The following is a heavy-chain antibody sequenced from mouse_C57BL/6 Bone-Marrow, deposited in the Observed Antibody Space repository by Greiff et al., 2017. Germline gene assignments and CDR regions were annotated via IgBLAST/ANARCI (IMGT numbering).Heavy chain of an antibody. CDR3: ARIDGNYVRGAMDY. D-gene: IGHD2-1*01. V-gene: IGHV1-55*01. Sequence: VQLQQPGAELVKPGASVKMSCKASGYTFTSYWITWVKQRPGQGLEWIGDIYPGSGSTNYNEKFKSKATLTVDTSSSTAYMQLSSLTSEDSAVYYCARIDGNYVRGAMDYWGQGTSVTVSS. CDR2: IYPGSGST. CDR1: GYTFTSYW. J-gene: IGHJ4*01.